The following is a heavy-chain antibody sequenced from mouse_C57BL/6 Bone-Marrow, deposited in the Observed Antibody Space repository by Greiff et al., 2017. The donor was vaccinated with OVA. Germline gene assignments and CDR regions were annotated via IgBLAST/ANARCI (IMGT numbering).Heavy chain of an antibody. CDR3: ARGYGIPYYFDY. V-gene: IGHV1-78*01. J-gene: IGHJ2*01. D-gene: IGHD1-1*01. CDR2: IYPRDGST. CDR1: GYTFTDHT. Sequence: VKLQESDAELVKPGASVKISCKVSGYTFTDHTIHWMKQRPEQGLEWIGYIYPRDGSTKYNEKFKGKATLTADKSSSTAYMQLNSLTSEDSAVYFCARGYGIPYYFDYWGQGTTLTVSS.